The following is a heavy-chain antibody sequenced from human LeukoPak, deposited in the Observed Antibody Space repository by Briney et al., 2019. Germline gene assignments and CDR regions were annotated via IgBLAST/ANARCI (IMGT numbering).Heavy chain of an antibody. D-gene: IGHD3-22*01. CDR1: GVSTSTGNYY. CDR2: IYTTGGTSGST. CDR3: AWGDSSGYPFDP. Sequence: SQTLSLTCTVSGVSTSTGNYYWSWIRQPAGKGLEYIGRIYTTGGTSGSTYYNPSLKSQVTISVDTSKNQFSLKLSSVTAADTAVYYCAWGDSSGYPFDPWGQGTLVTVSS. V-gene: IGHV4-61*02. J-gene: IGHJ5*02.